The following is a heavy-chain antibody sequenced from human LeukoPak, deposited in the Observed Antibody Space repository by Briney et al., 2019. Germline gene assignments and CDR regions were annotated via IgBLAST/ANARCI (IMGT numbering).Heavy chain of an antibody. J-gene: IGHJ4*02. V-gene: IGHV4-39*07. CDR2: IYYSGSA. Sequence: SETLSLTCTVSGGSISSSSYYWGWIRQPPGKGLEWIGSIYYSGSAYYNPSLKSRVTISVDTSKNQFSLKLSSVTAADTAVYYCAREDDYFDYWGQGTLVTVSS. D-gene: IGHD5-24*01. CDR1: GGSISSSSYY. CDR3: AREDDYFDY.